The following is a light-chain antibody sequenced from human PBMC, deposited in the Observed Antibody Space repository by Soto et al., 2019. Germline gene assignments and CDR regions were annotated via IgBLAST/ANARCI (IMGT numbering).Light chain of an antibody. Sequence: EIVLTQSPGTLSLSPGERATLSCRASQSVSSTYLAWYQQVPGQPPRLIIYAASSSASGVADKFTGSWAGTDITPTISRLEAEDFAVYYCQHNSSSLWTFGQGTEVEI. J-gene: IGKJ1*01. CDR2: AAS. V-gene: IGKV3-20*01. CDR3: QHNSSSLWT. CDR1: QSVSSTY.